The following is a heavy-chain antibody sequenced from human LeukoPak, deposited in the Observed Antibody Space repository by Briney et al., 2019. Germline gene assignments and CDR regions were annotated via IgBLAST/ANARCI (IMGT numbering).Heavy chain of an antibody. V-gene: IGHV1-2*02. CDR2: INPNSGGT. D-gene: IGHD2-15*01. CDR1: GYTFTGYY. Sequence: ASVKVSCKTSGYTFTGYYIHWVRQAPGQGLEWMGWINPNSGGTNYAQKFQGRVTMTRDTSISTAYMELSRLRSDDTAVYYCARAPYCSGGSCQAVYWFDPWGQGTLVTVSS. J-gene: IGHJ5*02. CDR3: ARAPYCSGGSCQAVYWFDP.